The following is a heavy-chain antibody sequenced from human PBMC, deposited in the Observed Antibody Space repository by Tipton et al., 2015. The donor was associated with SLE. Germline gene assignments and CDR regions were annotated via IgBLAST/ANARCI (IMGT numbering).Heavy chain of an antibody. CDR2: ISYDGSNK. Sequence: SLRLSCAASGFTFSTYTMHWVRQAPGKGLEWVAVISYDGSNKYYADSVKDRFTISRDTSKNTLYLQMDSLKADDTAVYYCATLLATIPAFDLWGQGTMVTVSS. J-gene: IGHJ3*01. CDR1: GFTFSTYT. CDR3: ATLLATIPAFDL. D-gene: IGHD5-24*01. V-gene: IGHV3-30-3*01.